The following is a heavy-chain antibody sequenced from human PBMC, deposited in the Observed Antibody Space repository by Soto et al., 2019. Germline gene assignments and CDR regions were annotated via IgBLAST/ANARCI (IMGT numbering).Heavy chain of an antibody. J-gene: IGHJ6*02. V-gene: IGHV3-33*01. CDR2: IWYDGSNK. D-gene: IGHD5-18*01. Sequence: GGSLRLSCAASGFTFSSYGMHWVRQAPGKGLEWVAVIWYDGSNKYYADSVKGRFTISRDNSKNTLYLQMNSLRAEDTAVYYCAREIGEDTAMGPYYYGMDVWGQGTTVTVSS. CDR1: GFTFSSYG. CDR3: AREIGEDTAMGPYYYGMDV.